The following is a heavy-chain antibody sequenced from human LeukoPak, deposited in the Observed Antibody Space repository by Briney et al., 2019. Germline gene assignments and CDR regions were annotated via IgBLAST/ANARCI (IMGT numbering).Heavy chain of an antibody. CDR2: ISSSSSYT. D-gene: IGHD6-19*01. Sequence: GGSLRLSCAASGFTFSDYYMSWIRQAPGKGLEWVSYISSSSSYTNYADSVKGRFTISRDNSKNTLYLQMNSLRAEDTAVYYCAKANRRSIAVAGPFDYWGQGTLVTVSS. V-gene: IGHV3-11*05. J-gene: IGHJ4*02. CDR3: AKANRRSIAVAGPFDY. CDR1: GFTFSDYY.